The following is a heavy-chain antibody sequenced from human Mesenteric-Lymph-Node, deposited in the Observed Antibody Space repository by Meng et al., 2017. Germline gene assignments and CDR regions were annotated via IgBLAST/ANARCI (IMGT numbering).Heavy chain of an antibody. Sequence: SLKISCAASGFTFSSYGMHWVRQAPDKGLEWVAVIWYDGSNKYYADSVKGRFTISRDNSKNTLYLQMNSLKTEDTAVYYCAKKSAPVRYFDWLPFDYWGQGTLVTVSS. CDR2: IWYDGSNK. CDR1: GFTFSSYG. D-gene: IGHD3-9*01. J-gene: IGHJ4*02. V-gene: IGHV3-33*06. CDR3: AKKSAPVRYFDWLPFDY.